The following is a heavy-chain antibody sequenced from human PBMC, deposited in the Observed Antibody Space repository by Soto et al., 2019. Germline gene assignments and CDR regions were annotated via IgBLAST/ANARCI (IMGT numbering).Heavy chain of an antibody. D-gene: IGHD5-18*01. V-gene: IGHV1-46*01. J-gene: IGHJ6*02. CDR1: GYTFINYY. CDR2: INPSGGRT. Sequence: ASVKVSCKASGYTFINYYMHWVRQAPGQGLEWMGLINPSGGRTSYPQKFQGRITMTRDTSTSTVYMELSSLRSEDTAVYYCARDRDTAPLYEMDVWGPGTTVTVSS. CDR3: ARDRDTAPLYEMDV.